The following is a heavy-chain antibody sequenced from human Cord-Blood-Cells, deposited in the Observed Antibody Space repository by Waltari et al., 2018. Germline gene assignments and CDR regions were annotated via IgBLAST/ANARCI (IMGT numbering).Heavy chain of an antibody. CDR2: ISSSSSYI. D-gene: IGHD4-17*01. CDR1: GFTFSSYS. CDR3: ARGGDYGDYPDY. V-gene: IGHV3-21*01. Sequence: EVQLVESGGGLVKPGGSLRLSCAASGFTFSSYSMNWVRQAPGKGLEWVSSISSSSSYIYYADSVKGRFTISRDTAKNSLYLQMNSLRAEDTAVYYCARGGDYGDYPDYWGQGTLVTVSS. J-gene: IGHJ4*02.